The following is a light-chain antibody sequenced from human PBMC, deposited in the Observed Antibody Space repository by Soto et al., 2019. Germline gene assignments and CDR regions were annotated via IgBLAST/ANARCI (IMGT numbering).Light chain of an antibody. CDR1: QGISNY. CDR2: AAS. J-gene: IGKJ2*01. V-gene: IGKV1-27*01. CDR3: QKYNSATHT. Sequence: DIQMTQSPSSLSASVGDRVTITCRASQGISNYLAWYQQKPGKVPKLLIYAASTLQSGVPSRFSGSGSGTDFTITISSLQPEDVATYYRQKYNSATHTFGQGTKLEIK.